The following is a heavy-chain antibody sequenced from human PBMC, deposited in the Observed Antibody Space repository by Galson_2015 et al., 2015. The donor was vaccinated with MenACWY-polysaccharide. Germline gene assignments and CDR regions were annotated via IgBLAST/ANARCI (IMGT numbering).Heavy chain of an antibody. CDR1: GDSVSSNSAA. CDR3: TRSIHISGWGGDFES. V-gene: IGHV6-1*01. Sequence: ISGDSVSSNSAAWPWIRQSPSRGLEWLGRTYYRSRWYNDYATSVKSRISIKADTPKNQFSLQLNSVTPEDTALYYCTRSIHISGWGGDFESWGQGTLVTVSS. D-gene: IGHD6-19*01. CDR2: TYYRSRWYN. J-gene: IGHJ4*02.